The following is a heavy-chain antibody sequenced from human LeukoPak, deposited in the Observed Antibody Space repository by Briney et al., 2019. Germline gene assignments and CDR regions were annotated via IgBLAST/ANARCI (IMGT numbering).Heavy chain of an antibody. J-gene: IGHJ6*02. CDR3: ARVVPMSSVAGDYYYYYGMDV. D-gene: IGHD4/OR15-4a*01. CDR2: INPNSRGT. Sequence: GASVKVSCKASGYTFTGYYMHWGRQAPGPGLEWMGWINPNSRGTNYAQKFQGRVTMTRDTSISTAYMELSRLRSDDTAVYYCARVVPMSSVAGDYYYYYGMDVWGQGTTVTVSS. V-gene: IGHV1-2*02. CDR1: GYTFTGYY.